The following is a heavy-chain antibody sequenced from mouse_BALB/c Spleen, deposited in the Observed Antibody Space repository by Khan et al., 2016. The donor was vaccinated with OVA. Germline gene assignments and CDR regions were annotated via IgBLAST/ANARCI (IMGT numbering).Heavy chain of an antibody. Sequence: EVELVESGGGLVQPGGSRKLSCVASGFTFSSFGMHWVRQAPEKGLEWVAYISGDSSTIYYTDTVKGRFTISRDNPKNTLFLQMTSLRSADMAMYYCARSYFYGYYFDQWGQGTTLTVSS. J-gene: IGHJ2*01. CDR1: GFTFSSFG. V-gene: IGHV5-17*02. CDR3: ARSYFYGYYFDQ. D-gene: IGHD1-1*01. CDR2: ISGDSSTI.